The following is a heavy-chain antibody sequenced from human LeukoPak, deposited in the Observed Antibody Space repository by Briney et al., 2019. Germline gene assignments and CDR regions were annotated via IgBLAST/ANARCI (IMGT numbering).Heavy chain of an antibody. J-gene: IGHJ3*02. D-gene: IGHD6-19*01. CDR3: AKEGGQWLPDAFDT. CDR2: ISGKGGST. Sequence: PGGSLRLSCAASGCTFITYAMSWFRQALAKGRVWVSGISGKGGSTNFTDSVTGRFTISRDNHKNTLYLQMNSLRAEDTAVYYCAKEGGQWLPDAFDTWGQGTMVTVSS. CDR1: GCTFITYA. V-gene: IGHV3-23*01.